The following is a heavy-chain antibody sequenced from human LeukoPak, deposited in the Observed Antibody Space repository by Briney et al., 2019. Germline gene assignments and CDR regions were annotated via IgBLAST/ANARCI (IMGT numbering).Heavy chain of an antibody. J-gene: IGHJ4*02. V-gene: IGHV3-64D*06. CDR1: GFTFSTYV. CDR2: ISSNGDNT. CDR3: VRGTGY. Sequence: GRSLRLSCAASGFTFSTYVMHWVRQAPGKGLEYVSAISSNGDNTYYADSVKGRFTISRDNSKNTLYLQMSSLRADDTAVYYCVRGTGYWGQGTLVTVSS.